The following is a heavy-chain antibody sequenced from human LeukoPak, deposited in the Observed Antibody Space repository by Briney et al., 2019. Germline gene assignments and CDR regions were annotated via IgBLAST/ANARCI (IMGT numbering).Heavy chain of an antibody. CDR1: GGTFSSYA. CDR2: ISAYNGHT. J-gene: IGHJ3*02. Sequence: ASVKVSCKASGGTFSSYAISWVRQAPGQGLEWMGWISAYNGHTNYAQKLQGRVTMTTDTSTNTAYMELRSLRSDDTAVYYCAREPQWLRAFDIWGQGTMVTVSS. V-gene: IGHV1-18*01. D-gene: IGHD6-19*01. CDR3: AREPQWLRAFDI.